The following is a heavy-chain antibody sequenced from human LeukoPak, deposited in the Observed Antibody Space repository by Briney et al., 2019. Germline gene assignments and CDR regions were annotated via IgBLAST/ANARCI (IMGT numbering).Heavy chain of an antibody. V-gene: IGHV5-51*01. CDR1: EYSFPNYC. J-gene: IGHJ3*02. CDR3: ARQARTYYDFWSGYNNQEGGDAFDI. D-gene: IGHD3-3*01. Sequence: GESLKISCKHSEYSFPNYCIGWVRQMPGKGLEWMGIIYPGDSDTRYSPSFQGQVTISADKSISTAYLQWSSLKASDTAMYYCARQARTYYDFWSGYNNQEGGDAFDIWGQGTMVTVSS. CDR2: IYPGDSDT.